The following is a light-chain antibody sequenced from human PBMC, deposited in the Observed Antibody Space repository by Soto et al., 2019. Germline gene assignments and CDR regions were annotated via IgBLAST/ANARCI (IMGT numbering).Light chain of an antibody. CDR3: QQYYSTPLT. CDR1: QSVLYSSNNKNY. CDR2: WAS. J-gene: IGKJ4*01. V-gene: IGKV4-1*01. Sequence: DIVMTQSPDSLAVSLGERATINCKSSQSVLYSSNNKNYLAWYQQKPGQPPKLLIDWASTRESGVPDRFSGSGSVTDFTLTISSLQAEDVAVYYCQQYYSTPLTFGGGTKVEIK.